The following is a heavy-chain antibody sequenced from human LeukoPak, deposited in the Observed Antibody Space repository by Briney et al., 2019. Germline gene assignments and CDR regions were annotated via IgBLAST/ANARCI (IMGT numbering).Heavy chain of an antibody. CDR3: ARATGDFEYSSSDGY. V-gene: IGHV3-7*05. CDR2: IKHDGSEK. CDR1: GFTFSSYW. Sequence: PGGSLRLSCAASGFTFSSYWMSWVRQAPGKGLEWVANIKHDGSEKYCVDSVKGRFTISRDTAKSSLYLQMNSLRADDTAVYYCARATGDFEYSSSDGYWGQGTLVTVSS. J-gene: IGHJ4*02. D-gene: IGHD6-6*01.